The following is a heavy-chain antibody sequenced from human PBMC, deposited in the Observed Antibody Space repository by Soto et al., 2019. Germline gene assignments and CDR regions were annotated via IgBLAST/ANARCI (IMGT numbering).Heavy chain of an antibody. CDR1: GFTFSSYS. CDR2: ISSSSSYI. D-gene: IGHD2-8*01. CDR3: ARGMVYAIGGYYFDY. Sequence: LILSCAASGFTFSSYSMNWVRQAPWKGLEWVSSISSSSSYIYYADSVKGRFTISRDNAKNSLYLQMNSLRAEDTAVYYCARGMVYAIGGYYFDYWGQGTLVTVSS. J-gene: IGHJ4*02. V-gene: IGHV3-21*01.